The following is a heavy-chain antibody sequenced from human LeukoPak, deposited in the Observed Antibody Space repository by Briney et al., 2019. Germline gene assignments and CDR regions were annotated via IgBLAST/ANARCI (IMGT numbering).Heavy chain of an antibody. V-gene: IGHV1-18*01. Sequence: ASVKVSCKASGYTFTSYGSSWVRQAPGQGLEWMGWISANDGKTHYSEKHQGRVTMSTDTVASTAYMELRSLRSDDTAVYYCARELHVERDDYWGQGTLVTVSS. CDR3: ARELHVERDDY. J-gene: IGHJ4*02. D-gene: IGHD1-1*01. CDR2: ISANDGKT. CDR1: GYTFTSYG.